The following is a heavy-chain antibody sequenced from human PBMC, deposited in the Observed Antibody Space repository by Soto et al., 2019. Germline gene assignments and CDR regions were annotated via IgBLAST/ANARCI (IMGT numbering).Heavy chain of an antibody. D-gene: IGHD7-27*01. CDR3: ARRVTGGGERFDP. V-gene: IGHV4-30-4*01. CDR2: IYSSGNT. J-gene: IGHJ5*02. CDR1: GASVSSGDYY. Sequence: QVQLQVSGPGLVEPSQTLSLTCTVSGASVSSGDYYWTWIRQPPAKDLEWIGYIYSSGNTNYNPSLRSRVTMSKDTSKNQFSLKLSSVTAADTAVYYCARRVTGGGERFDPWGQGTLVTVSS.